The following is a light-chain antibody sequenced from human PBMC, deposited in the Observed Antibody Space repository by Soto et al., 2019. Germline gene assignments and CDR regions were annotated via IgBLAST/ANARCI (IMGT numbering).Light chain of an antibody. CDR1: SSNIGGNS. J-gene: IGLJ1*01. CDR2: EVV. CDR3: KSYAGSNTYV. V-gene: IGLV1-40*01. Sequence: QAVMTQPPSVSAAPGQKVTISCSGSSSNIGGNSVSWYQQLPGTAPKLLIYEVVQRPSGVPDRFSGSKSGNTASLTVSGLQAADEADYFCKSYAGSNTYVLGSGTKVTVL.